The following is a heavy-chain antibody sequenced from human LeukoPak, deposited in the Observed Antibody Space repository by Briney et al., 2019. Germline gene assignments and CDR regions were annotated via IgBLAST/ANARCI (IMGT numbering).Heavy chain of an antibody. CDR1: GGSFSGYY. CDR2: INHSGST. J-gene: IGHJ5*02. D-gene: IGHD6-6*01. CDR3: AREEAWSSSSLGGFDP. Sequence: SETLSLTCAVYGGSFSGYYWSRIRQPPGKGLEWIGEINHSGSTNYNPSLKSRVTISVDTSKNQFSLKLSSVTAADTAVYYCAREEAWSSSSLGGFDPWGQGTLVTVSS. V-gene: IGHV4-34*01.